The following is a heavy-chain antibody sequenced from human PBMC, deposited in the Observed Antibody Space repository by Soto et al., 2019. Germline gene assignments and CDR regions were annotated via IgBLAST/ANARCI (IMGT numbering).Heavy chain of an antibody. CDR1: GFTFSSYS. V-gene: IGHV3-48*02. Sequence: GGSLRLSCAASGFTFSSYSMNWVRQAPGKGLEWVSYISSSSSTIYYADSVKGRFTISRDNAKNSLYLQMNSLRDEDTAVYYCASRMGWISEYYGMDVWGQGTTVTV. CDR2: ISSSSSTI. D-gene: IGHD2-2*03. CDR3: ASRMGWISEYYGMDV. J-gene: IGHJ6*02.